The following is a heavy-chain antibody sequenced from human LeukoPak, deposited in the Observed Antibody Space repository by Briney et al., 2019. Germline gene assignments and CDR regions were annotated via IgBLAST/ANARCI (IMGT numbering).Heavy chain of an antibody. D-gene: IGHD3-9*01. Sequence: GGSRRLSCAASGFTFSTYCMSWVRQAPGKGLEWVANIKPSGSEKYYVDSVKRRFTISRDNAKNSLYLQMDSLRAEDTAVYYCARVKFRGENLIGYYPVDSWGQGTLVIVSS. CDR1: GFTFSTYC. J-gene: IGHJ4*02. V-gene: IGHV3-7*01. CDR3: ARVKFRGENLIGYYPVDS. CDR2: IKPSGSEK.